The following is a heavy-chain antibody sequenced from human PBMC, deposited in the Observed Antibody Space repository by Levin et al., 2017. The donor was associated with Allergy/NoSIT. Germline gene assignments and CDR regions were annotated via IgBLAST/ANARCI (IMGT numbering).Heavy chain of an antibody. CDR3: ARDQSSGWRP. V-gene: IGHV3-30-3*01. D-gene: IGHD6-19*01. CDR1: GFTFSSYA. Sequence: GESLKISCAASGFTFSSYAMHWVRQAPGKGLEWVAVISYDGSNKYYADSVKGRFTISRDNSKNTLYLQMNSLRAEDTAVYYCARDQSSGWRPWGQGTLVTVSS. J-gene: IGHJ5*02. CDR2: ISYDGSNK.